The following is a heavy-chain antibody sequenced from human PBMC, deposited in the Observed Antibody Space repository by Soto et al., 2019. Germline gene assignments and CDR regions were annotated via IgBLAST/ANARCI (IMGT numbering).Heavy chain of an antibody. V-gene: IGHV4-31*03. CDR2: IYYSGST. CDR1: GGSISSGGHY. Sequence: SETLSLTCTVSGGSISSGGHYWSWIRQDPGEGLEWIGYIYYSGSTYYNPSLKSRITLSVDTSKNQISLKLSSVTAADTAVYYCARAEYCTNGICHWFDPWGQGTLVTVSS. J-gene: IGHJ5*02. D-gene: IGHD2-8*01. CDR3: ARAEYCTNGICHWFDP.